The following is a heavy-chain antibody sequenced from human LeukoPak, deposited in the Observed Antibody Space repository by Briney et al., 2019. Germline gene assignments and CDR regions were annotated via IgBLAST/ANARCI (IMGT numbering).Heavy chain of an antibody. J-gene: IGHJ6*02. CDR1: GFTFSSDG. CDR2: IWNDGSNK. D-gene: IGHD2-15*01. CDR3: ARDTPGGGMYGMDV. Sequence: PGRSLRLSCAASGFTFSSDGMHWVRHAPGKGLGWVAVIWNDGSNKSYADSVKGRFTISRDNSKNTPYLQMNSLRAEDTAGYYCARDTPGGGMYGMDVWGQGTTVTVSS. V-gene: IGHV3-33*01.